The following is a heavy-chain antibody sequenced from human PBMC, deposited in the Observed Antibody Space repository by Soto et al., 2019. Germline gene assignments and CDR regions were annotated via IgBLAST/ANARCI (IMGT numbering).Heavy chain of an antibody. Sequence: EVQLLESGGGLVQPGGSLRLSCAASGFTFSSYAMSWVRQAPGKGLEWVSAISGSGGSTYYADSVKGRFTISRDNSKNTLSLQMNSLRAGDTAIYYCAKMFSQYGDYVVFDIWGQGTMVTVSS. CDR1: GFTFSSYA. CDR3: AKMFSQYGDYVVFDI. J-gene: IGHJ3*02. D-gene: IGHD4-17*01. V-gene: IGHV3-23*01. CDR2: ISGSGGST.